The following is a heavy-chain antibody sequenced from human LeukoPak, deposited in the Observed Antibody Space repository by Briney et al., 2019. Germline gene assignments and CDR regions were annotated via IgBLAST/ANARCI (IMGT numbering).Heavy chain of an antibody. V-gene: IGHV3-7*01. D-gene: IGHD1-26*01. CDR3: ARDRGELGGAGAFDI. CDR1: GFTFSNYW. J-gene: IGHJ3*02. CDR2: IKRDGSDK. Sequence: GGSLRLSCAASGFTFSNYWMSWVRQAPGKGLEWVANIKRDGSDKYYVVSVEGRFTISRDNAKNSLYLQMNSLRAGDTAVYYCARDRGELGGAGAFDIWGQGTMVTVSS.